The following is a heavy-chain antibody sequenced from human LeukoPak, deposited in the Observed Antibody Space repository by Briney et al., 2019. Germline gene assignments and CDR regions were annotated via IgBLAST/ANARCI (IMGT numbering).Heavy chain of an antibody. J-gene: IGHJ3*02. CDR1: GGTFSSYA. D-gene: IGHD2-2*01. CDR2: IIPIFGTA. Sequence: ASVKVSCKASGGTFSSYAISWVRQAPGQGLEWMGGIIPIFGTANYAQEFQGRVTITADESTSTAYMELSSLRSEDTAVYYCARGKDIVVVPAATPLDAFDIWGQGTMVTVSS. CDR3: ARGKDIVVVPAATPLDAFDI. V-gene: IGHV1-69*01.